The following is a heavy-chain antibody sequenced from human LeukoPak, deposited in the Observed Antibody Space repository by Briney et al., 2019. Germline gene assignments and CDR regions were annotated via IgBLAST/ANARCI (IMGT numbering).Heavy chain of an antibody. Sequence: SETLSLTCAVYGGSFSGYYWSWIRQPPGKGLEWIGYIYYSGSTYYNPSLKSRVTISVDTSKNQFSLKLSSVTAADTAVYYCARAPDYYDSSGHAFDIWGQGTMVTVSS. D-gene: IGHD3-22*01. J-gene: IGHJ3*02. CDR2: IYYSGST. CDR1: GGSFSGYY. V-gene: IGHV4-34*09. CDR3: ARAPDYYDSSGHAFDI.